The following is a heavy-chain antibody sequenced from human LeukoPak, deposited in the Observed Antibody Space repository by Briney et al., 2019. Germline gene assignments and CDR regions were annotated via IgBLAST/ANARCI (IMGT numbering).Heavy chain of an antibody. V-gene: IGHV3-30*04. CDR3: ARDLLWFGELLSSGGNWFDP. D-gene: IGHD3-10*01. J-gene: IGHJ5*02. Sequence: GRSLRLSCAASGFTFSSYAMHWVRQAPGKGLEWVAVISYDGSNTYYADSGKGRFTMSRDNFKNTLYLQMNSLRAEDTAVYYCARDLLWFGELLSSGGNWFDPWGQGTLVTVSS. CDR2: ISYDGSNT. CDR1: GFTFSSYA.